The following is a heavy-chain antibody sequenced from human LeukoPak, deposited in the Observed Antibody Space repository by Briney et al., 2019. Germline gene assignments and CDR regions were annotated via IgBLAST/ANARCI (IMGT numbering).Heavy chain of an antibody. CDR1: GGSFSGYY. D-gene: IGHD6-19*01. CDR2: INHSGST. J-gene: IGHJ5*02. CDR3: AIFVVAGNWFDP. V-gene: IGHV4-34*01. Sequence: PSETLSLTCAVYGGSFSGYYWSWIRQPPGKGLEWIGEINHSGSTNSNPSLKSRVTISVDTSKNQFSLKLSSVTAADTAVYYCAIFVVAGNWFDPWGQGTLVTVSS.